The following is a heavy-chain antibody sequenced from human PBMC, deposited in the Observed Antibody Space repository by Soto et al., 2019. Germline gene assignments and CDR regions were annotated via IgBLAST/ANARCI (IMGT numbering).Heavy chain of an antibody. V-gene: IGHV1-8*01. D-gene: IGHD3-16*01. CDR1: GYTFTSYD. CDR2: MNPNSGNT. CDR3: ARVFFAWGNIRTEVIFDD. J-gene: IGHJ4*02. Sequence: ASVKVSCKASGYTFTSYDINWVRQATGQGLEWMGWMNPNSGNTGYAQKFQGRVTMTRNTSISTAYMELSSLRSEDTAVYYCARVFFAWGNIRTEVIFDDWGQGTLVSVTA.